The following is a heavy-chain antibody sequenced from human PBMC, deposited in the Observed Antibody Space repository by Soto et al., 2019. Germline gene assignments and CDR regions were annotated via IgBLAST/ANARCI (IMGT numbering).Heavy chain of an antibody. CDR1: SGSISSSN. D-gene: IGHD3-3*01. Sequence: ETLCLTCAVSSGSISSSNWWGWVRQPPGKGLEWIGEIYHSGSGGSTYYADSVKGRFTISRDNSKNTLYLQMNSLRAEDTAVYYCAKDQEIFGVVITYFDYWGQGTLVTVSS. V-gene: IGHV3-23*01. J-gene: IGHJ4*02. CDR2: IYHSGSGGST. CDR3: AKDQEIFGVVITYFDY.